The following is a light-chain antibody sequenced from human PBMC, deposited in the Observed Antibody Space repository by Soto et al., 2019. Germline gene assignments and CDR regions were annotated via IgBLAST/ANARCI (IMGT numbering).Light chain of an antibody. CDR2: GNS. J-gene: IGLJ2*01. Sequence: QSVLTQPPSVSGAPGQRVTISCTGSSSNIGAGYDVHWYQQLPGTAPKLLIYGNSNRPSGVPDRFSGSKSGTSASLAITGLRAEDEADYYCHSYDGSLSGVVFGGGTKLTVL. CDR1: SSNIGAGYD. V-gene: IGLV1-40*01. CDR3: HSYDGSLSGVV.